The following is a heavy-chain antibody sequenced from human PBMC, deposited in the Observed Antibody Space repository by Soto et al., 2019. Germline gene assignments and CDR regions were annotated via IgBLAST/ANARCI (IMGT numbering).Heavy chain of an antibody. Sequence: SVKVSCKASGVTFSSYTISWVRQAPGQGLEWMGRIIPILGIANYAQKFRGRVTITADTSTSTAYMELRSLRSDDTAVYYCARLGACISTSCPPGANYYYGMDVWGQGTTVTVSS. J-gene: IGHJ6*02. CDR2: IIPILGIA. V-gene: IGHV1-69*02. CDR1: GVTFSSYT. D-gene: IGHD2-2*01. CDR3: ARLGACISTSCPPGANYYYGMDV.